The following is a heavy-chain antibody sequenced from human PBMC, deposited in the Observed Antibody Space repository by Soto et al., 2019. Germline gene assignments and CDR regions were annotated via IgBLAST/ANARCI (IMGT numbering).Heavy chain of an antibody. D-gene: IGHD3-16*02. Sequence: GGSLRLSCAASGFTFSDYYMSWIRQAPGKGLEWVSSISSSSSYIYYADSVKGRFTISRDNAKNSLYLQMNSLRAEDTAVYYCARVLDYDYVWGSYPLNWFDPWGQGTLVTVSS. V-gene: IGHV3-11*06. CDR2: ISSSSSYI. CDR3: ARVLDYDYVWGSYPLNWFDP. J-gene: IGHJ5*02. CDR1: GFTFSDYY.